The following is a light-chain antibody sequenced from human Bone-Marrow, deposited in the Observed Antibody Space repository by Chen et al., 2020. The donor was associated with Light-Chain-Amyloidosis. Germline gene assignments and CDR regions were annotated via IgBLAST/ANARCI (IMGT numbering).Light chain of an antibody. V-gene: IGLV3-25*03. J-gene: IGLJ2*01. CDR1: YLPTKY. CDR2: RDT. CDR3: QSADSSGTYEVI. Sequence: SYELPQPPSVSVSPGKTARSTFSVEYLPTKYAYWYQQKPGQALVLVINRDTERPSGISERFSGSSSGTTATLTISGVQAEDEAAYHCQSADSSGTYEVIFGGGTKLTVL.